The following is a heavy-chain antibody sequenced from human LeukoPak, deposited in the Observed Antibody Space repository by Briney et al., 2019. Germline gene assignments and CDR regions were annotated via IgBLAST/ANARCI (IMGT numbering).Heavy chain of an antibody. CDR2: IYYSGST. D-gene: IGHD3-22*01. V-gene: IGHV4-30-4*08. Sequence: SETLSLTCTVSSGSISSGDYYWSWIRQPPGKGLEWIGYIYYSGSTYYNPSLKSRVTISVDTSKNQFSLKLSSVTAADTAVYYCARGHVRGTMIVVGPRGSFDPWGQGTLVTVSS. J-gene: IGHJ5*02. CDR1: SGSISSGDYY. CDR3: ARGHVRGTMIVVGPRGSFDP.